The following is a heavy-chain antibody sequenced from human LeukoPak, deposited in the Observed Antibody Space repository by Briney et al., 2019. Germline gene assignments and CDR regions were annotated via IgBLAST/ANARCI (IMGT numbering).Heavy chain of an antibody. Sequence: PSETLSLTCTVSGGSISSYYWSWIRQPAGKGLEWIGRIYTSGSTNYNPSLKSRVTMSVDTSKNQFSLKLSSVTAADTAVYYCARDHRGGSYYNYWYFDLWGRGTLVTVSS. V-gene: IGHV4-4*07. CDR1: GGSISSYY. D-gene: IGHD1-26*01. CDR3: ARDHRGGSYYNYWYFDL. CDR2: IYTSGST. J-gene: IGHJ2*01.